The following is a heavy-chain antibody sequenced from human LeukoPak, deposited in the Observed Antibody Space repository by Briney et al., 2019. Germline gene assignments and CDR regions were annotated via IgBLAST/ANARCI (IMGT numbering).Heavy chain of an antibody. J-gene: IGHJ6*03. CDR1: GYTFTSYY. CDR2: INPSGGST. V-gene: IGHV1-46*01. Sequence: ASVKVSCKASGYTFTSYYMHWVRQAPGQGLEWMGIINPSGGSTSYAQKFQGRVTMTRDTSTSTVYMELSSLRSEDTAVYYCARNAGYTGLSYYYHMDVWGKGTTVTISS. CDR3: ARNAGYTGLSYYYHMDV. D-gene: IGHD1-1*01.